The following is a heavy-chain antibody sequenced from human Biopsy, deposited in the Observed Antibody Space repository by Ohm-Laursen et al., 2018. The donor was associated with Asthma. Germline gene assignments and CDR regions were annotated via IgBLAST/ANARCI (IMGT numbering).Heavy chain of an antibody. Sequence: PSEKVSCKTSGYTFNSAGITWGRQDPGQGLEWMGWISVYNGNTKVAQKLQDRVTMITDTSTSTAYMELRSLRSDDTAVYFCARAVDYSHYYGIDVWGQGTTVTVS. D-gene: IGHD3-10*01. CDR3: ARAVDYSHYYGIDV. V-gene: IGHV1-18*01. CDR1: GYTFNSAG. J-gene: IGHJ6*02. CDR2: ISVYNGNT.